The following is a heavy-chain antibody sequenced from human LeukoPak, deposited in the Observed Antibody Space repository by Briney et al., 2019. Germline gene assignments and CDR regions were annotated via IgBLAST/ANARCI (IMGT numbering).Heavy chain of an antibody. D-gene: IGHD6-19*01. CDR2: INPNSGGT. CDR1: GYTFTGYY. V-gene: IGHV1-2*02. CDR3: ARDRVIAVAGTLLSY. J-gene: IGHJ4*02. Sequence: ASVKVSSKASGYTFTGYYMHWVRQAPGQGLEWMGWINPNSGGTNYAQKFQGRVTMTRDTSISTAYMELSRLRSDDTAVYYCARDRVIAVAGTLLSYWGQGTLVTVSS.